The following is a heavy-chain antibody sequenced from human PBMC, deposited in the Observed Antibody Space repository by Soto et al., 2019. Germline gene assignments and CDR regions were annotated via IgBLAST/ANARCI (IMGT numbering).Heavy chain of an antibody. CDR2: INHSGST. Sequence: SETLSLACASNGGYFGGYYWSWIRQPPGKGLEWIGEINHSGSTNYNPSLKSRVTISVDTSKNQFSLKLSSVTAADTAVYYCARGTALHDAFDIWGQGTMVT. CDR1: GGYFGGYY. CDR3: ARGTALHDAFDI. J-gene: IGHJ3*02. D-gene: IGHD2-21*02. V-gene: IGHV4-34*01.